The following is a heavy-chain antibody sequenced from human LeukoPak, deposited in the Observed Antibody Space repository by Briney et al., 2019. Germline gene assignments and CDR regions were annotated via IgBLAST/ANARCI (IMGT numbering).Heavy chain of an antibody. J-gene: IGHJ4*02. V-gene: IGHV4-34*01. D-gene: IGHD6-6*01. CDR3: ARARHSSFLGFDY. Sequence: SETLSLTCAVYGGSFSGYYWSWLRQPPGKGLEWIGEINHSGSTNYNPSLKSRVTISVDTSKNQFSLKLSSATAADTAVYYCARARHSSFLGFDYWGQGTLCTVSS. CDR2: INHSGST. CDR1: GGSFSGYY.